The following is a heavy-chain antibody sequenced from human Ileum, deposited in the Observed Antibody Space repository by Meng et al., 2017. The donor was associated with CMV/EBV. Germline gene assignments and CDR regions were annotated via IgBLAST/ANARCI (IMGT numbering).Heavy chain of an antibody. V-gene: IGHV3-48*03. CDR2: LSTSGRNI. Sequence: GESLKISCAASGFTFSSYEMNWLRQAPGKGLEWVSFLSTSGRNIYYTDSVKGRFTISRDIAMNSLYLQMSSLRAEDTAVYYCARYSTSNAFDSWGQGTLVTVSS. J-gene: IGHJ3*01. CDR1: GFTFSSYE. D-gene: IGHD6-13*01. CDR3: ARYSTSNAFDS.